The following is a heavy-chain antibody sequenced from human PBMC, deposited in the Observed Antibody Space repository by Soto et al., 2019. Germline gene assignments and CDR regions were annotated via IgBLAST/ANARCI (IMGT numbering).Heavy chain of an antibody. D-gene: IGHD6-6*01. CDR3: TRVLASGDY. V-gene: IGHV1-46*03. CDR2: INPNGGST. Sequence: QVQLVQPGAEVKKPGASVKFSCKASGYIFTNFYIHWLRQAPGQGLEWIGIINPNGGSTNYAQNFQGRVTMTRDTSTSTVYMDLSSLRSEDTAVYYCTRVLASGDYWGQGTLITVSS. CDR1: GYIFTNFY. J-gene: IGHJ4*02.